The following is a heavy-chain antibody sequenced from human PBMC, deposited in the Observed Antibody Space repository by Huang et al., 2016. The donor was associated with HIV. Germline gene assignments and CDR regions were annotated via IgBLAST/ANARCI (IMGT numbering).Heavy chain of an antibody. CDR1: GFTFSSSS. D-gene: IGHD6-13*01. J-gene: IGHJ1*01. Sequence: EVQLLESGGGLVQPGGSLRLSCAASGFTFSSSSMRWVRQGRGKGLGWVSSNGGSGDITYHADSVKGRFAVSRDNSKNTLYLQMNSLRAEDTAVYYCAKGGAGGTIRYFQHWGQGTLVTVSS. CDR3: AKGGAGGTIRYFQH. CDR2: NGGSGDIT. V-gene: IGHV3-23*01.